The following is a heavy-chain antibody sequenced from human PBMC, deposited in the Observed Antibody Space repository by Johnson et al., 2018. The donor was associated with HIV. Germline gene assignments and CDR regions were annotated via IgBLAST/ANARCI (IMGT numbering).Heavy chain of an antibody. J-gene: IGHJ3*02. Sequence: VQLVESGGGVVQPGRSLRLSCAASGFTFSSYAMSWVRQAPGKGLEWVSAISGSGGSTYYADSVKGRFTISRDNSKKTLYLKMNSLRAEDTAVYYCAKSSDEYSSSSDAFDIWGQGTMVTVSS. CDR3: AKSSDEYSSSSDAFDI. D-gene: IGHD6-6*01. CDR1: GFTFSSYA. V-gene: IGHV3-23*04. CDR2: ISGSGGST.